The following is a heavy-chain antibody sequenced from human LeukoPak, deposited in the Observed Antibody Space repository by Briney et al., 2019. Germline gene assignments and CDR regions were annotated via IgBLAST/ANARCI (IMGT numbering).Heavy chain of an antibody. Sequence: SETLSLTCAVYGGSFSGYYWSWIRQPPGKGLEWIGEINHSGSTNYNPSLKSRVTISVDTSKNQFSLKLSSVTAADTAVYYCARRGEPRRRGIVVVPAADFDYWGQGTLVTVSS. J-gene: IGHJ4*02. CDR3: ARRGEPRRRGIVVVPAADFDY. CDR2: INHSGST. D-gene: IGHD2-2*01. CDR1: GGSFSGYY. V-gene: IGHV4-34*01.